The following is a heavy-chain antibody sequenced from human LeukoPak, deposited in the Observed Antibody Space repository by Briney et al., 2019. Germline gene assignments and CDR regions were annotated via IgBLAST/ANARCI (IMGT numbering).Heavy chain of an antibody. V-gene: IGHV1-8*03. CDR2: MNPNSGNT. J-gene: IGHJ4*02. CDR3: ARDPVPEDIAAAGYFDY. Sequence: GASVKVSCKASGYTFTSYDINWVRQATGQGLEWMGWMNPNSGNTGYAQKFQGRVTITRNTSISTAYMELSSLRSEDTAVYYCARDPVPEDIAAAGYFDYWGQGTLVTVSS. CDR1: GYTFTSYD. D-gene: IGHD6-13*01.